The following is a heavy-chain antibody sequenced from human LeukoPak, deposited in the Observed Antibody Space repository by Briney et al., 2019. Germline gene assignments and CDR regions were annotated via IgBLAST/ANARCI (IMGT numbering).Heavy chain of an antibody. CDR3: ACIAAAGDDAFDI. D-gene: IGHD6-13*01. J-gene: IGHJ3*02. Sequence: SETLSLTCTVSGGSISSYYWSWIRQPPGKGLEWIGYIYYSGSTDYNPSLKSRVTISVDTSKNQFFLKLSSVTAADTAMYYCACIAAAGDDAFDIWGQGTMVTVSS. V-gene: IGHV4-59*01. CDR2: IYYSGST. CDR1: GGSISSYY.